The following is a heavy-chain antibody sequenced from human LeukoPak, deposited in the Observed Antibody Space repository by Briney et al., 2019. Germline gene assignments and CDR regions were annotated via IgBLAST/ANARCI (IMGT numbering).Heavy chain of an antibody. J-gene: IGHJ4*02. V-gene: IGHV1-2*02. CDR2: INPNSGGT. CDR3: ARAEAIDY. Sequence: ASVKVSCKASGYTFTGYYMHWVRQVPGQGLEWMGWINPNSGGTKYAQKFQGRVTMTRDTPISTAYMELSSLRSDDTAVYYCARAEAIDYWGQGTLVTVPS. CDR1: GYTFTGYY.